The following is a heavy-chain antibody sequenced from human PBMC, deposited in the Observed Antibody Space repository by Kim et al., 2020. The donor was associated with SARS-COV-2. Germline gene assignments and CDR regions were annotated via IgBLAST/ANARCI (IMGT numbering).Heavy chain of an antibody. CDR1: GFTFSAFY. CDR2: ISGSGSDI. Sequence: GSLRLSCAASGFTFSAFYMSWFRQAPGKGLECVSYISGSGSDIEYGDSVRGRFTISRDNAKNSLYLQMNSLKADDTAVYYCTRTTRIPDPWGQGTLVTVSS. J-gene: IGHJ5*02. CDR3: TRTTRIPDP. V-gene: IGHV3-11*04.